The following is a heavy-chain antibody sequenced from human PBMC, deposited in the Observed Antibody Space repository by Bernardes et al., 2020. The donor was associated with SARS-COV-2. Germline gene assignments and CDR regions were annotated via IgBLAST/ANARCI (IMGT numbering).Heavy chain of an antibody. CDR1: TGTFSSYA. Sequence: KVSCKASTGTFSSYAISWVRQAPGQGLERMGTIIPVFGLAKYAQKFQGRVTITADKSTSTAYMELSSLGFDDTAVYYCARDGDVAAPRTAYGMDVWGQGTTVIVSS. D-gene: IGHD6-13*01. CDR3: ARDGDVAAPRTAYGMDV. J-gene: IGHJ6*02. V-gene: IGHV1-69*04. CDR2: IIPVFGLA.